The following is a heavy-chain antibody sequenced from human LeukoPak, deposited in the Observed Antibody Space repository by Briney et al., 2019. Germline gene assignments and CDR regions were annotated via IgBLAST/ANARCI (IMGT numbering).Heavy chain of an antibody. D-gene: IGHD3-22*01. CDR2: IGTAGDT. Sequence: GGSLRLSCAAAGFTFSSYDMYWVRQATGKGLEWVSAIGTAGDTYYPGSVKGRFTISRENAKNSLYLQMNSLRAGDTAVYYCARGNRYYYDSSGVWTGAFDIWGQGTMVTVSS. V-gene: IGHV3-13*01. CDR3: ARGNRYYYDSSGVWTGAFDI. CDR1: GFTFSSYD. J-gene: IGHJ3*02.